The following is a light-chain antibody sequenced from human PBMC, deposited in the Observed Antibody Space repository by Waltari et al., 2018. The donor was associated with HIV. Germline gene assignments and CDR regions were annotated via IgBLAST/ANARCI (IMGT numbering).Light chain of an antibody. V-gene: IGKV3-11*01. Sequence: EIVLTQSPVTLSLSPGERATLSCRASQSVRTYLAWYQQKPGPAPRLLIYDASNRATGIPARFSGSGSGTDFTLTISSLEPEDFAVYYCQQRSKWLTFGGGTKVEI. J-gene: IGKJ4*01. CDR1: QSVRTY. CDR2: DAS. CDR3: QQRSKWLT.